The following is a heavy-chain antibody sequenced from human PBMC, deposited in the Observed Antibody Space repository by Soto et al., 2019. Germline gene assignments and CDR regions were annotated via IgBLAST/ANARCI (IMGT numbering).Heavy chain of an antibody. D-gene: IGHD2-15*01. CDR2: ISPLTANA. J-gene: IGHJ1*01. Sequence: QVQLVQSGAEVKKPGASVKVSCKASGYTFTSYGISWVRQAPGQGLEWMGWISPLTANANYSQKSQGRVTMTTDTATSTAYMETRSLRSDDTAMYYCARDSGASPEYFQDWGQGTLLTVSS. CDR3: ARDSGASPEYFQD. V-gene: IGHV1-18*01. CDR1: GYTFTSYG.